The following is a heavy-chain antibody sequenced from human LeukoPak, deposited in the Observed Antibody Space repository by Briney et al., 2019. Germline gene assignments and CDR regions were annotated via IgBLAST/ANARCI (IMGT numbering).Heavy chain of an antibody. CDR1: GYTFTGYY. CDR2: INPNSGGT. V-gene: IGHV1-2*02. D-gene: IGHD5-18*01. J-gene: IGHJ4*02. Sequence: ASVKVSCKASGYTFTGYYMHWVRQAPGQGLEWMGWINPNSGGTNHAQKFQGRVTMTRDTSISTAYMELSRLRSDDTAVYYCARGTQLWLLDYWGQGTLVTVSS. CDR3: ARGTQLWLLDY.